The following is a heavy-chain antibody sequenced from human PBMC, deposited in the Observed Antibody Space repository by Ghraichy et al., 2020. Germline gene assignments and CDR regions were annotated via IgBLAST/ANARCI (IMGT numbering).Heavy chain of an antibody. D-gene: IGHD3-10*01. CDR1: GFTFSTHD. CDR2: IVTTGDT. CDR3: ARGRGTYYSDSGSLNKFSY. Sequence: GESLNISCAASGFTFSTHDMHWVRQAPGKGLEWVSAIVTTGDTYHASSVKGRFTVFRDNVKNSVYLQMNSLRVGDTAVYYCARGRGTYYSDSGSLNKFSYWSQGTLVAVSP. J-gene: IGHJ4*02. V-gene: IGHV3-13*01.